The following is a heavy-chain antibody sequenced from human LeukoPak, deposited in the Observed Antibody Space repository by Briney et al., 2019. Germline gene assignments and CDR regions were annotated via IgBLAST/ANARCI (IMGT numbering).Heavy chain of an antibody. J-gene: IGHJ5*02. CDR2: ISGSGGST. CDR1: GFTFSSCA. Sequence: PGGSLRLSCAASGFTFSSCAMSWVRQAPGKGLEWVSAISGSGGSTYYADSVKGRFTISRDNSKNTLYLQMNSLRAEDTAVYYCAKGTNSVAYYDFWSGYYLNWFDPWGQGTLVTVSS. D-gene: IGHD3-3*01. V-gene: IGHV3-23*01. CDR3: AKGTNSVAYYDFWSGYYLNWFDP.